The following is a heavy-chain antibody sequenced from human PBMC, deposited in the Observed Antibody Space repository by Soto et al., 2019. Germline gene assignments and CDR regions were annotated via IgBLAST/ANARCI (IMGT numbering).Heavy chain of an antibody. CDR1: GDSISSYY. V-gene: IGHV4-59*01. CDR3: ARDGGRYYAMDV. Sequence: PSETLSLTCTVSGDSISSYYWSWIRQPPGKGLEWIGYIYYSGSTNYNPSLKSRVTISVDTSKSQFSLKLSSVAAADTALYYCARDGGRYYAMDVWGHGTTVTVSS. D-gene: IGHD3-3*01. CDR2: IYYSGST. J-gene: IGHJ6*02.